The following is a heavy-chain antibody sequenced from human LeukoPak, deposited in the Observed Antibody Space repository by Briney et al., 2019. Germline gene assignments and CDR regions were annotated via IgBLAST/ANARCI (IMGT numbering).Heavy chain of an antibody. CDR3: ARRDYAAWFDP. J-gene: IGHJ5*02. CDR2: VYYSGSI. Sequence: SETLSLTCSVSGDSITSGAYYWAWLRQPPGKGLEWIGSVYYSGSIKYNPSLKGRVSISRDMSKNQFSLNLNSVNATDTAVYSCARRDYAAWFDPWGQGTLVTVSS. V-gene: IGHV4-39*07. D-gene: IGHD4/OR15-4a*01. CDR1: GDSITSGAYY.